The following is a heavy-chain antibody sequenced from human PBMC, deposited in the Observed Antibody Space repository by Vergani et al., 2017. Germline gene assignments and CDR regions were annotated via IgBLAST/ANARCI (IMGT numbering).Heavy chain of an antibody. CDR3: ARAKFSSGYYTGFDY. CDR1: GYTFTRYY. CDR2: INPSGGSK. D-gene: IGHD3-22*01. J-gene: IGHJ4*02. V-gene: IGHV1-46*01. Sequence: QVQLVQSGAEVKKPGASVKVSCKASGYTFTRYYMHWVRPAPGQGLEWMGIINPSGGSKSYAQKFQGRVTMTRDTSTSTVYMELSSLRSEDTAVYYCARAKFSSGYYTGFDYWGQGTLVTVSS.